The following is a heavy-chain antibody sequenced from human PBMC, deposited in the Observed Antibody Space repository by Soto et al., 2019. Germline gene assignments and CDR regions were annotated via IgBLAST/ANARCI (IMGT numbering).Heavy chain of an antibody. J-gene: IGHJ3*02. CDR1: GYTFTSYY. Sequence: QVQLVQSGAEVKKPGASVKVSCKASGYTFTSYYMHWVRQAPGQGLEWMGIINPSGGSTSYAQKFQGRVTMTRDTSTSTVYMELSSLRSEDTAVYYCARERSLTSNWNYGGGAFDIWGQGTMVTVSS. CDR3: ARERSLTSNWNYGGGAFDI. D-gene: IGHD1-7*01. V-gene: IGHV1-46*01. CDR2: INPSGGST.